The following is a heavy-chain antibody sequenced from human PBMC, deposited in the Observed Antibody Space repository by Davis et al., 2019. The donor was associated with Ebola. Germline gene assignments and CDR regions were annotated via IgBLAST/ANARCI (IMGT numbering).Heavy chain of an antibody. J-gene: IGHJ4*02. V-gene: IGHV3-23*01. CDR3: AKVGYESSGYYYPFDY. CDR1: GFTFSTYA. CDR2: VSGSGGST. D-gene: IGHD3-22*01. Sequence: PGGSLRLSCAASGFTFSTYAMNWVRQTPGKGLEWVSVVSGSGGSTYYADSVKGRFTISRDNSKNTLYLQMNSLRAEDTAVYYCAKVGYESSGYYYPFDYWGQGTLVTVSS.